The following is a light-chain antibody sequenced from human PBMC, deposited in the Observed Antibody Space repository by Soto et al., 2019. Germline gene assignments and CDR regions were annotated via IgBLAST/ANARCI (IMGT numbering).Light chain of an antibody. V-gene: IGKV3-20*01. Sequence: VLTQSPGALSLSPGERATLSCRASQSVSSSYLGWYQQKPGQAPRLLIYGASSRATGIPDRFSGSGSGTDFTLTISRLEPEDFAVYYCQQYGRSPWTFGQGTKVDIK. J-gene: IGKJ1*01. CDR2: GAS. CDR3: QQYGRSPWT. CDR1: QSVSSSY.